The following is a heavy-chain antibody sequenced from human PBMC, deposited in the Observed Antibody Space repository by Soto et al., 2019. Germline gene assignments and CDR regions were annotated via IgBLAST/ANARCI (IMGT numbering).Heavy chain of an antibody. J-gene: IGHJ4*02. CDR3: AREICAGGSCYRTFDY. CDR2: ISSYNVNT. V-gene: IGHV1-18*01. Sequence: ASVKISCKASGYTFTTFGIRWVRQAPGQGLEWVGWISSYNVNTNYAQKLQGRVTMTTDTSTSTAYMELRSLTSDDTAVYYCAREICAGGSCYRTFDYWGQGTLVTVSS. CDR1: GYTFTTFG. D-gene: IGHD2-15*01.